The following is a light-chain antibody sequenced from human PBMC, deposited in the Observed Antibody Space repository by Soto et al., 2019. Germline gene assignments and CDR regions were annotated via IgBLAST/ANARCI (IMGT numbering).Light chain of an antibody. J-gene: IGLJ2*01. CDR1: ITDIGTYPS. Sequence: QSALTQPASVSGSPGQSITISCTGSITDIGTYPSVSWYQHLPGTAPKLLIYDVSTRPSGVSNRFSGSKSGNTASLTISGLQAEDEGDYYCFAYAITFTQIFGGGTKLTVL. CDR3: FAYAITFTQI. V-gene: IGLV2-14*03. CDR2: DVS.